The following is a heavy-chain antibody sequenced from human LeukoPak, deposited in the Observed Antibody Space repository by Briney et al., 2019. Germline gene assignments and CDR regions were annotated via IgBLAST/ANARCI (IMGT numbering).Heavy chain of an antibody. CDR1: GFSLSNARMG. J-gene: IGHJ6*01. Sequence: SGPVLVKPTATLTLTCTVSGFSLSNARMGVSWIRQPPGKALEWLAHIFSNDEKSYSTSLKSRLTISKDTSKSQVVLTMTNMDPVDTATYYCARFYGDYVGSYYYGMDVWGQGTTVTVSS. D-gene: IGHD4-17*01. CDR3: ARFYGDYVGSYYYGMDV. V-gene: IGHV2-26*01. CDR2: IFSNDEK.